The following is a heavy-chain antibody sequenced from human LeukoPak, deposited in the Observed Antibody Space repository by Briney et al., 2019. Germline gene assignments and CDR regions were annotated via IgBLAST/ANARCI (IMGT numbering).Heavy chain of an antibody. CDR3: ARDLVTRRRRYGDWPHDAFDI. CDR1: GYSISSGYY. J-gene: IGHJ3*02. V-gene: IGHV4-38-2*02. Sequence: PSETLSLTCSVSGYSISSGYYWGWIRQPPGKGLEWIGSIYQSGSTYYNPSLKSRVTISVDTSKNQFSLNLSSVTAADTAVYYCARDLVTRRRRYGDWPHDAFDIWGQGTMVTVSS. D-gene: IGHD4-17*01. CDR2: IYQSGST.